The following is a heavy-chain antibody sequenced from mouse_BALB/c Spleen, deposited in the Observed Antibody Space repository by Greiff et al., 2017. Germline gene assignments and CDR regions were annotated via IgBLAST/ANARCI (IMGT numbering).Heavy chain of an antibody. CDR2: ISSGSSTI. V-gene: IGHV5-17*02. CDR3: ARGEAYYGNYDYYAMDY. J-gene: IGHJ4*01. D-gene: IGHD2-10*01. CDR1: GFTFSSFG. Sequence: DVHLVESGGGLVQPGGSRKLSCAASGFTFSSFGMHWVRQAPEKGLEWVAYISSGSSTIYYADTVKGRFTISRDNPKNTLFLQMTSLRSEDTAMYYCARGEAYYGNYDYYAMDYWGQGTSFTVSS.